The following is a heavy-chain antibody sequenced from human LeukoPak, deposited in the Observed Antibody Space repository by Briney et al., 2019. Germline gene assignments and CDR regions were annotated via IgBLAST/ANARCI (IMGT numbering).Heavy chain of an antibody. CDR3: AGRRRNYNHDAFDI. V-gene: IGHV3-21*01. CDR1: GFTFSSYS. J-gene: IGHJ3*02. CDR2: ISGSSSYI. Sequence: PGGSLRLSCAASGFTFSSYSINLVRQAPGKGLEWVSSISGSSSYIYYPDSVKGRFTIHRDNARNSLSLQMNSLRAEDTAVYYCAGRRRNYNHDAFDIWGQGTMVTVSS. D-gene: IGHD1-7*01.